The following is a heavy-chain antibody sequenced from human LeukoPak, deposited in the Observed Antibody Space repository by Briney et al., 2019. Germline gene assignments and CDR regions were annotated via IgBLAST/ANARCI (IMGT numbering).Heavy chain of an antibody. D-gene: IGHD3-22*01. J-gene: IGHJ4*02. CDR1: GFTFSSYA. V-gene: IGHV3-30-3*01. CDR2: ISYDGSNK. CDR3: ARSAIFSSGYYYDYFDY. Sequence: GGSLRLPRAASGFTFSSYAMHWVRQAPGKGLEWVAVISYDGSNKYYADSVKGRFTISRDNSKNTLYLQMNSLRAEDTAVYYCARSAIFSSGYYYDYFDYWGQGTLVTVSS.